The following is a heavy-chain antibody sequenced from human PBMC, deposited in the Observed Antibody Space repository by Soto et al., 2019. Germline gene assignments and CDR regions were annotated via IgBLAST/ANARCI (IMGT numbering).Heavy chain of an antibody. Sequence: QVQLVQSGAEVKNPGSSVKVSCKASGGTFSRDAISWVRQAPGQGLEWMGGIIPMFGTAKYVQKFQGRLTITADESTTTAYMELRSVRSDDTAVYYCARGVVVVAASQLGGFDPWGQGTLVTVSS. D-gene: IGHD2-15*01. V-gene: IGHV1-69*01. CDR2: IIPMFGTA. J-gene: IGHJ5*02. CDR1: GGTFSRDA. CDR3: ARGVVVVAASQLGGFDP.